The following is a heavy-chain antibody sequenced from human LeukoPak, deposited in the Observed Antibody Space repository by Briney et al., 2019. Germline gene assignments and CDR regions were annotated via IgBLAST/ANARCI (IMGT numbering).Heavy chain of an antibody. V-gene: IGHV3-33*08. CDR3: ARDYGSGIRGMDV. CDR2: IWYDGSNK. Sequence: RSGGSLRLSCAASGFTFSTYAMNWVRLAPGKGLEWVAVIWYDGSNKYYADSVKGRFTISRDNSKNTLYLQMNSLRAEDTAVYYCARDYGSGIRGMDVWGKGTTVTVSS. J-gene: IGHJ6*04. CDR1: GFTFSTYA. D-gene: IGHD3-10*01.